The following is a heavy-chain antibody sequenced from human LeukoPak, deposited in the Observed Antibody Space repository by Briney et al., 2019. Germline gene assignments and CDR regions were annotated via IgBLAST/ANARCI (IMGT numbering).Heavy chain of an antibody. Sequence: PSETLSLTCTVSGGSISNYYWSWIRQPPGKGLEWIGYIYYSGSTNYNPSLKSRVTISVDTSKNQFSLKLRSVTAADTAVYYCARGPTYQPIDFWGQGTLATVSS. D-gene: IGHD2-2*01. V-gene: IGHV4-59*01. CDR3: ARGPTYQPIDF. CDR2: IYYSGST. CDR1: GGSISNYY. J-gene: IGHJ4*02.